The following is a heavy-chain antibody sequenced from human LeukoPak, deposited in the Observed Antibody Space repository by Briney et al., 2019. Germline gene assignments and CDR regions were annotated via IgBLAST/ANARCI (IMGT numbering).Heavy chain of an antibody. CDR2: ISSDGSDI. V-gene: IGHV3-74*01. Sequence: GGSLRLSCVVSGFTFSSSWMHWVRQAPGRGLVYVSRISSDGSDIFYADSVKGRFTISRDNSKNMLYLQMNSLRAEDTAVYYCARDKGAATEEWSDYWGQGTLVTVSS. D-gene: IGHD1-26*01. CDR3: ARDKGAATEEWSDY. J-gene: IGHJ4*02. CDR1: GFTFSSSW.